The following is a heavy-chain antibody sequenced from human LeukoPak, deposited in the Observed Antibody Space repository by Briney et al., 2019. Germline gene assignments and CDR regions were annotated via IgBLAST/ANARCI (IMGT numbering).Heavy chain of an antibody. V-gene: IGHV3-30-3*01. Sequence: PGGSLRLSCAASGFTFSSYAMHWVRQAPGKGLEWVAVISYDGSNKYYADSVKGRFTISRDNSKNTLYLQMNSLRAEDTAVYYCARDLGDDYGDYDWFDPWGQGTLVTVSP. CDR3: ARDLGDDYGDYDWFDP. J-gene: IGHJ5*02. D-gene: IGHD4-17*01. CDR2: ISYDGSNK. CDR1: GFTFSSYA.